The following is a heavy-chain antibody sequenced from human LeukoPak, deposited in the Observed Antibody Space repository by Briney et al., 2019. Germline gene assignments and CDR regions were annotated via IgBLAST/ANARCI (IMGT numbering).Heavy chain of an antibody. D-gene: IGHD3-10*01. CDR3: GRARGGGPFDY. Sequence: PSETLSLTCTVSGGSISSYYWSWIRQPPGKGLEWIGYIYYSGSTNYNPSLKSRVTISVETSKNQFSLKLSSVTAADTAVYYWGRARGGGPFDYWGQGTLVTVSS. CDR1: GGSISSYY. CDR2: IYYSGST. J-gene: IGHJ4*02. V-gene: IGHV4-59*01.